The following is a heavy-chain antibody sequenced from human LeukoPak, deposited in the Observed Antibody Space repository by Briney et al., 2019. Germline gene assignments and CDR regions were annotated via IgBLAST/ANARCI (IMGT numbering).Heavy chain of an antibody. V-gene: IGHV4-30-4*07. J-gene: IGHJ6*03. CDR1: GGSISSGGYS. CDR3: ARSNLYYYMDV. Sequence: SETLSLTCAVSGGSISSGGYSWSWIRQPPGKGLEWIGYIYYSGSTYYNPSLKSRVTISVDTSKNQFSLKLSSVTAADAAVYYCARSNLYYYMDVWGKGTTVTISS. CDR2: IYYSGST.